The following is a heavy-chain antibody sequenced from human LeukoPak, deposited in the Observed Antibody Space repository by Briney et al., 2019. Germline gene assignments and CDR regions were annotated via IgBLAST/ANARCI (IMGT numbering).Heavy chain of an antibody. V-gene: IGHV3-7*05. Sequence: PGGSLKLSCTAPGFILSTYWMGWVRQAPGKGRVWVASIKDSGSETFYVDSVKGRFTISRDSAKNSLYLQMNSLRAEDTAVYYCVRDSDRRSDCWGQGTLVTVSS. CDR2: IKDSGSET. CDR3: VRDSDRRSDC. D-gene: IGHD3-22*01. CDR1: GFILSTYW. J-gene: IGHJ4*02.